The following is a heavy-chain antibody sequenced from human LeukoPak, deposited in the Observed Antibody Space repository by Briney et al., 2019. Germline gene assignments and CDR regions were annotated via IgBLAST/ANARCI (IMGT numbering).Heavy chain of an antibody. J-gene: IGHJ4*02. CDR1: GFTFSIYS. V-gene: IGHV3-48*04. Sequence: PGGSLRLSCAASGFTFSIYSINWVRQAPGKGLEWLSYISSSSRTISYADSLKGRFTVSRDNAKNSVDLQMDSLRAEDTAVYYCARVGTSGWTSDYWGQGTPVTVSS. CDR2: ISSSSRTI. D-gene: IGHD6-19*01. CDR3: ARVGTSGWTSDY.